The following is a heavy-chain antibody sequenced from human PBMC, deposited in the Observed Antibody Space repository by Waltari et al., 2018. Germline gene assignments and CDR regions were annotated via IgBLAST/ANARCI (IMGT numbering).Heavy chain of an antibody. CDR3: ARSFGGSGSYKFDT. CDR1: GASISISTHY. Sequence: RLQESGPGRMKPSETLSLICTVSGASISISTHYWGWIRQTPGMGPEWIGSVHYPGKTYNNPSLGSRVSLSVDTSKNLFSLELTSVTAADTATYFCARSFGGSGSYKFDTWGRGILVSVSS. CDR2: VHYPGKT. V-gene: IGHV4-39*02. D-gene: IGHD3-10*01. J-gene: IGHJ4*02.